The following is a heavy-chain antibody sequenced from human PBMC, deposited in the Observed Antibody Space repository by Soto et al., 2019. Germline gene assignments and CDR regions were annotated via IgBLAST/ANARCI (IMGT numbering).Heavy chain of an antibody. Sequence: EVQLVESGGGLVQPGGSLRLSCAASGFTFSSYWMHWVRQAPGKGLVWVSRINNDGSSTSYADSVKGRFTISRDNAKNTLYLQMNSLRVEDTAVYYCARPLMVGGVIIGAFDIWGRGTMVTVSS. J-gene: IGHJ3*02. V-gene: IGHV3-74*01. CDR2: INNDGSST. D-gene: IGHD3-10*01. CDR1: GFTFSSYW. CDR3: ARPLMVGGVIIGAFDI.